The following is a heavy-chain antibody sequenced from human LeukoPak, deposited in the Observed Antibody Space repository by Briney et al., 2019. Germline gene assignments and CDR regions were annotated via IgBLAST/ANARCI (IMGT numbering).Heavy chain of an antibody. Sequence: ASVKVSCKASGYTFTGYYMHWVRQAPGQGLEWMGWINPNSGGTNYAQKFQGRVTMTRDTSISTAYMELSSLRSDDTAVYYCRLLKTMIVEYWGQGTLVTVSS. CDR1: GYTFTGYY. CDR2: INPNSGGT. V-gene: IGHV1-2*02. CDR3: RLLKTMIVEY. D-gene: IGHD3-22*01. J-gene: IGHJ4*02.